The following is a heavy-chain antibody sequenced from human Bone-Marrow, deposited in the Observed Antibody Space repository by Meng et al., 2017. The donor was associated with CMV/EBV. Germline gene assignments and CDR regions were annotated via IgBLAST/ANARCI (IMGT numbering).Heavy chain of an antibody. Sequence: GESLKISCAASGFTFSSYAMHWVRQAPGKGLEWVAVISYDGSNKYYADSVKGRFTISRDNSKNTLYLQMNSLRAEDTAVYYCAKVSQYNFDYWGQGTLVTVSS. V-gene: IGHV3-30-3*01. D-gene: IGHD1-1*01. CDR2: ISYDGSNK. CDR1: GFTFSSYA. CDR3: AKVSQYNFDY. J-gene: IGHJ4*02.